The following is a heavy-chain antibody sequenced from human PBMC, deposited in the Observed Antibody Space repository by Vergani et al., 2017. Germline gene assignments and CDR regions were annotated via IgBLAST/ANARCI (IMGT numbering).Heavy chain of an antibody. CDR1: GITFWKFG. CDR2: ISWNSGAV. J-gene: IGHJ3*01. D-gene: IGHD5-12*01. CDR3: TKGSVYYHDSAGHGYDPYTGFDL. V-gene: IGHV3-9*01. Sequence: EVQLLESGGDLVQPGRSLRLSCEASGITFWKFGMHWVRQGPGKGLEWVSGISWNSGAVDYADSVRGRFTISRDNAKNSLFLEMNSLRFEDTAVYFCTKGSVYYHDSAGHGYDPYTGFDLWGQGTLVTVSS.